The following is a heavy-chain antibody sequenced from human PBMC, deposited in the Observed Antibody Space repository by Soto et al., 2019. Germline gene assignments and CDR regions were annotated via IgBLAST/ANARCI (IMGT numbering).Heavy chain of an antibody. CDR3: ARHRIGSSSFYYGMDV. CDR2: IYYSGST. J-gene: IGHJ6*02. CDR1: GGSISSSSYY. D-gene: IGHD6-6*01. Sequence: SETLSLTCTVSGGSISSSSYYWGWIRQPPGKGLEWIGSIYYSGSTYYNPSLKSRVTISVDTSKNQFSLRLSSVTAADTAVYYCARHRIGSSSFYYGMDVWGQGTTVTVSS. V-gene: IGHV4-39*01.